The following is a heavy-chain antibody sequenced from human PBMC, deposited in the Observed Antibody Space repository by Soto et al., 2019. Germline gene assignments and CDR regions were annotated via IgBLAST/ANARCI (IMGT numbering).Heavy chain of an antibody. D-gene: IGHD1-26*01. CDR3: ASGETGAEDYYGVDV. Sequence: QVQLVESGGGVVQPGTSLRLSCAASGFTLRTYGMNWVRQAPGKGLEWVAVIWYDGSNKYYADSVKGRFTISRDNSMNTLYLQMNSLRIDDTAVYYCASGETGAEDYYGVDVWGQGTTVTVSS. V-gene: IGHV3-33*01. J-gene: IGHJ6*02. CDR1: GFTLRTYG. CDR2: IWYDGSNK.